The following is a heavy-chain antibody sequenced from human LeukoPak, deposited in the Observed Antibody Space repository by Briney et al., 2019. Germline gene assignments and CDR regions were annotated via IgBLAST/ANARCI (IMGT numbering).Heavy chain of an antibody. D-gene: IGHD3-22*01. V-gene: IGHV3-9*01. CDR3: AKGLSYYYDSSGYPQYFDY. CDR1: GFTFDDYA. CDR2: ISWNSGSI. J-gene: IGHJ4*02. Sequence: GGSLRLSCAASGFTFDDYAMHWVRQAPGKGLEWVSGISWNSGSIGYADSVKGRFTISRDNAKNSLYLQMNSLRAEDTALYYCAKGLSYYYDSSGYPQYFDYWGQGTLVTVSS.